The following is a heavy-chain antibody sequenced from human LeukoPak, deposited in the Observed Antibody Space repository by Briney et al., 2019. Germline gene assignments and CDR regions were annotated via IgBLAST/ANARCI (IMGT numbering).Heavy chain of an antibody. V-gene: IGHV3-53*01. CDR1: GFTVSSNY. J-gene: IGHJ6*02. Sequence: GGSLRLSCAASGFTVSSNYMSWVRQAPGKGLEWVSVIYSGGSTYYADSVKGRFTISRDNSKNPLYLQMNSLRAEDTAVYYCARNLPESSSWYRKKKYYNGMDVWGQGTTVTVS. CDR3: ARNLPESSSWYRKKKYYNGMDV. D-gene: IGHD6-13*01. CDR2: IYSGGST.